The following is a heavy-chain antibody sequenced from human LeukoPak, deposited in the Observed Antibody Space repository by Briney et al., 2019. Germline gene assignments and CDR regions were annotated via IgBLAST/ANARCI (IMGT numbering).Heavy chain of an antibody. CDR2: IYHSGST. V-gene: IGHV4-38-2*02. D-gene: IGHD2-2*01. CDR1: GYSISSGYY. J-gene: IGHJ5*02. Sequence: SETLSLTCTVSGYSISSGYYWGWIRQPPGKGLEWIGSIYHSGSTYYNPSLKSRVTISVDTSKNQFSLKLSSVTAADTAVYYCARVNCSSTSCYLSWFDPWGQGTLVTVSS. CDR3: ARVNCSSTSCYLSWFDP.